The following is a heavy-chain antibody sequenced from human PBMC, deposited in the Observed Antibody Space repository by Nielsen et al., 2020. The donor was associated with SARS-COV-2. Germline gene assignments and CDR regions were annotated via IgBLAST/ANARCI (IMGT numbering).Heavy chain of an antibody. CDR3: AREDLAAAGNSNWFDP. CDR1: GGSISSSSYY. V-gene: IGHV4-39*02. J-gene: IGHJ5*02. CDR2: IYYSGST. D-gene: IGHD6-13*01. Sequence: SETLSLTCTVSGGSISSSSYYWGWIRQPPGKGLEWIGSIYYSGSTYYNPSLKSRVTISVDTSKNQFSLKLSSVTAADTAVYYCAREDLAAAGNSNWFDPWGQGTPVTVSS.